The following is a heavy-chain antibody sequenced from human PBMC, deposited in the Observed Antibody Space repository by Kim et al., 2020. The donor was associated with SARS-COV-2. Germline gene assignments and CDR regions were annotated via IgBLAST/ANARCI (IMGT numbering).Heavy chain of an antibody. D-gene: IGHD3-3*01. V-gene: IGHV3-23*01. CDR3: AKGGKYYDFWSGPSDPT. CDR2: ISGSGGST. J-gene: IGHJ5*02. CDR1: GFTFSSYA. Sequence: GGSLRLSCAASGFTFSSYAMSWVRQAPGKGLEWVSAISGSGGSTYYADSVKGRFTISRDNSKNTLYLQMNSLRAEDTAVYYCAKGGKYYDFWSGPSDPTWGQRTLGTASS.